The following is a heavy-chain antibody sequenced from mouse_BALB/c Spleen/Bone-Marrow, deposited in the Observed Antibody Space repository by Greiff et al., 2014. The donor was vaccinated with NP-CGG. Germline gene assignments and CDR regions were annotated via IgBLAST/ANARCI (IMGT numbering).Heavy chain of an antibody. V-gene: IGHV14-3*02. CDR2: IDPVNGNT. CDR3: ARYYYGSSYFDY. D-gene: IGHD1-1*01. Sequence: VQPQQSGAELVKPGASVKLSCTASGFNIKDAYMHWVKQRPEQGLEWIGRIDPVNGNTKYDPKFQGKATITADTSSNTAYLQLSSLTSEDTAVYYCARYYYGSSYFDYWGQGTTLTVSS. CDR1: GFNIKDAY. J-gene: IGHJ2*01.